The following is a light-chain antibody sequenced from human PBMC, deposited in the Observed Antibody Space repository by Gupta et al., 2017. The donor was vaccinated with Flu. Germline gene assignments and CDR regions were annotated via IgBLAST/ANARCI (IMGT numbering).Light chain of an antibody. CDR2: DVS. CDR3: RPYTGSSAHVVA. CDR1: DVGGYNS. Sequence: DVGGYNSVSWYQQRPGQAPKLMVYDVSDRPSGISKRFSGSKSGNTASLTICGLHAEDEADYYCRPYTGSSAHVVAFGGGTKLTVL. J-gene: IGLJ2*01. V-gene: IGLV2-14*04.